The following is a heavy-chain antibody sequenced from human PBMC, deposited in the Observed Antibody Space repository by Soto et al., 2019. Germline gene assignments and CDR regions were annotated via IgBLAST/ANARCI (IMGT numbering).Heavy chain of an antibody. J-gene: IGHJ4*02. CDR2: MSGDGRT. D-gene: IGHD3-22*01. Sequence: PGGSLRLSCVGSGFTFSNPVLAWVPQPPGKGLEWLSVMSGDGRTRYALSVTGRFTISRDNSKNTLYLQMRSLRAEDAAAYYCVKWHTSNFDSLPFTGFDFWGQGTQVTVS. CDR1: GFTFSNPV. V-gene: IGHV3-23*01. CDR3: VKWHTSNFDSLPFTGFDF.